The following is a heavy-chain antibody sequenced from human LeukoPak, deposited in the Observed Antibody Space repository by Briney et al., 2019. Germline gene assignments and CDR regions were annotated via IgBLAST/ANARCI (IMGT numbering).Heavy chain of an antibody. CDR1: GGTFSSYA. D-gene: IGHD2-2*02. Sequence: SVKVSCKGSGGTFSSYAISWVRQPPGQGLEWRGRIITIFGIANYAQKFPGRVTITADKSTSIAYMELSSLRSENTAVYYCASNYCSSTSCYTLESSLDYYYYGMDVWGQGTTVTVSS. CDR2: IITIFGIA. CDR3: ASNYCSSTSCYTLESSLDYYYYGMDV. V-gene: IGHV1-69*04. J-gene: IGHJ6*02.